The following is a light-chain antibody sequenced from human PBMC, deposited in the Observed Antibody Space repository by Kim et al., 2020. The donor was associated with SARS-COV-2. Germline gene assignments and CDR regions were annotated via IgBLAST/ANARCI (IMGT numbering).Light chain of an antibody. CDR2: ENN. J-gene: IGLJ3*02. V-gene: IGLV6-57*01. CDR3: QSYDSDNWV. CDR1: SGSIVGDY. Sequence: GKTVTISCTRSSGSIVGDYVQWYQQRPGSYPTSVIYENNQRPSGVPDRFSGSIDSSSNSASLTISGLKTEDEADYYCQSYDSDNWVFGGGTRLTVL.